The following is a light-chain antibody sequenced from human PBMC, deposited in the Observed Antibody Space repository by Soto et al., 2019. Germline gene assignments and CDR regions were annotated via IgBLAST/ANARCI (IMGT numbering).Light chain of an antibody. CDR2: HAS. CDR1: QSISNW. CDR3: QQYRTYS. Sequence: DRVTLTCRASQSISNWLAWYQQKPGTAPKLLIYHASILETAVPSRFSGNGSGTEFTLTISSLQPGDFATYYCQQYRTYSFGQGTKVDIK. J-gene: IGKJ1*01. V-gene: IGKV1-5*01.